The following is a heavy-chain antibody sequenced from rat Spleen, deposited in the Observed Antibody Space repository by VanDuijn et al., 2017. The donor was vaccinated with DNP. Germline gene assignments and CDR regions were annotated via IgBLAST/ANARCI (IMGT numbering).Heavy chain of an antibody. CDR1: GFTFSDYY. Sequence: EVQLVESGGGLVQPGRSMKLSCAASGFTFSDYYMAWVRQAPTKGLEWVASISYDGGSTYYRDSVKGRFSLSRDNGQNSLYLQMSKVGSEDTAIYYCATDLTDYWGQGVKVTVSS. CDR3: ATDLTDY. J-gene: IGHJ2*01. CDR2: ISYDGGST. V-gene: IGHV5-20*01.